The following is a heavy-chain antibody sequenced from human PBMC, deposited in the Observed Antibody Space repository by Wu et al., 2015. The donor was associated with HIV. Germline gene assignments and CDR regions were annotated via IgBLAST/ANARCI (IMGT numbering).Heavy chain of an antibody. CDR2: INFNSGGA. V-gene: IGHV1-2*02. Sequence: QAHLVQSGAEVKKPGASVKVSCEASGYTFTGYYIHWVRQAPGQGLEWMAWINFNSGGANSAQMFQGRVTMTRDTSITTAYLELSSLRSEDTAVYYCARCLALYCSGGSCYNWFDPGPGNPGHRLL. D-gene: IGHD2-15*01. CDR3: ARCLALYCSGGSCYNWFDP. J-gene: IGHJ5*02. CDR1: GYTFTGYY.